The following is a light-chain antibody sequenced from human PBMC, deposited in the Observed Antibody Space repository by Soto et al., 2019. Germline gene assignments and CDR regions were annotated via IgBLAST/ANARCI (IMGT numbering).Light chain of an antibody. J-gene: IGKJ2*01. Sequence: DIVMTQSPDSLAVSLGERATINCKSSQSVLYSSNNKNLIAWYQQKKGQPPRLLIYWASTRESGVPDRFSGSGSGKDFTLTISSLQAEDVAVYYCQQDYSPPRYTVGQGTKLEI. CDR2: WAS. V-gene: IGKV4-1*01. CDR1: QSVLYSSNNKNL. CDR3: QQDYSPPRYT.